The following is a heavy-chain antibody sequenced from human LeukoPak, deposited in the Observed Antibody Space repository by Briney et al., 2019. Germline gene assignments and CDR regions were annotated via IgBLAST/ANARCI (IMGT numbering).Heavy chain of an antibody. CDR3: ARTRITMVRGVINPYYFDY. V-gene: IGHV1-2*02. CDR2: INPNSGGT. J-gene: IGHJ4*02. CDR1: GYTFTGYY. D-gene: IGHD3-10*01. Sequence: ASVKVSCEASGYTFTGYYMHWVRQAPGQGLEWMGWINPNSGGTNYAQKFQGRVTMTRDTSISTAYMELSRLRSDDTAVYYCARTRITMVRGVINPYYFDYWGQGTLVTVSS.